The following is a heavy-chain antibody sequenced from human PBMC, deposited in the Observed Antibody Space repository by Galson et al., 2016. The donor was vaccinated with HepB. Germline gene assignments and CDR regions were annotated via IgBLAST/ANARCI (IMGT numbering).Heavy chain of an antibody. J-gene: IGHJ5*02. V-gene: IGHV5-51*01. CDR2: IYPGDSDT. D-gene: IGHD3-3*01. CDR1: GYNFTTQW. Sequence: QSGAEVKKPGQSLKISCKASGYNFTTQWVVWVRQSPGRGLEWMGIIYPGDSDTKYSPSFQGQVTIAADKSTSTAYLQWKSLKDSDTAMYYCARGLHGPGVARGWSESLGQGTLVTVSS. CDR3: ARGLHGPGVARGWSES.